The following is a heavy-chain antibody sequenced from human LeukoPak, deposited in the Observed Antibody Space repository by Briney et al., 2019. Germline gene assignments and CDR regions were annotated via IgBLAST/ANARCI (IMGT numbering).Heavy chain of an antibody. J-gene: IGHJ4*02. CDR2: ISSSSSTI. Sequence: GGSLRLSCAASRFTFSNYNMNWVRQAPGKGLEWVSYISSSSSTISYADSVKGRFTISRDNAKNSLYLQMNSLRDEDTAVYYCAKGSYYDSSGSFYFDYWGQGTLVTVSS. D-gene: IGHD3-22*01. V-gene: IGHV3-48*02. CDR3: AKGSYYDSSGSFYFDY. CDR1: RFTFSNYN.